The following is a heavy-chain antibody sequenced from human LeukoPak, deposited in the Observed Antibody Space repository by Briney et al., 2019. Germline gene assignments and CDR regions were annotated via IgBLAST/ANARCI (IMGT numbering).Heavy chain of an antibody. D-gene: IGHD6-19*01. V-gene: IGHV3-9*01. CDR2: ISWNSGSI. CDR1: GFTLDDYA. J-gene: IGHJ4*02. Sequence: SLRLSCAASGFTLDDYAMHWVRPAPGKGLEWVSGISWNSGSIGYADSVKGRFTISRDNAKNSLYLQMNSLRAEDTALYYCAKSEAVAGAHLDYWGQGTLVTVSS. CDR3: AKSEAVAGAHLDY.